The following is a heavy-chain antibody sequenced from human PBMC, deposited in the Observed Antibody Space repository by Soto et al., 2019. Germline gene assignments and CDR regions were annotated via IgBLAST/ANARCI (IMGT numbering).Heavy chain of an antibody. CDR1: GYSFTTYW. D-gene: IGHD2-21*01. V-gene: IGHV5-51*01. Sequence: PGESLKISCKGSGYSFTTYWIGWVRQMPGKGLEWMGIIYPGDSNTRYSPSFQGQVTISADKSISTAYLQWSSLKASDTAMFYCARSPTPYHYYYGLDVWGQGTTVIVSS. CDR3: ARSPTPYHYYYGLDV. J-gene: IGHJ6*02. CDR2: IYPGDSNT.